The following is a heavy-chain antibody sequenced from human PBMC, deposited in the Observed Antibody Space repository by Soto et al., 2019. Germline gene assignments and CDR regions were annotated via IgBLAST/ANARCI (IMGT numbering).Heavy chain of an antibody. CDR1: GGSISSSSYY. Sequence: QLQLQESGPGLVKPSETLSLTCTVSGGSISSSSYYWGWIRQPPGKGLEWIGSIYYSGRTYYNPSLKCRVTISVDTSKHQFSLKLSSVTAADTAVYYCARHTPAISISDHWGQGTLVTVSS. CDR3: ARHTPAISISDH. J-gene: IGHJ4*02. CDR2: IYYSGRT. D-gene: IGHD2-15*01. V-gene: IGHV4-39*01.